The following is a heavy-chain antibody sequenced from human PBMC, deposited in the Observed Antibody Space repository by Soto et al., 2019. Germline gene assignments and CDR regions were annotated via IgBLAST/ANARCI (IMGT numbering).Heavy chain of an antibody. CDR2: IYYSGST. Sequence: SETLSLTCTVSGGSIGSYFWSWVRQPPGKGLEWIGYIYYSGSTNYNPSLKSRVTISVDTSKNQFSLKLSSVTAADTAVYYCARDYGDYFDYWGQRTLVTVSS. V-gene: IGHV4-59*01. CDR3: ARDYGDYFDY. D-gene: IGHD4-17*01. CDR1: GGSIGSYF. J-gene: IGHJ4*02.